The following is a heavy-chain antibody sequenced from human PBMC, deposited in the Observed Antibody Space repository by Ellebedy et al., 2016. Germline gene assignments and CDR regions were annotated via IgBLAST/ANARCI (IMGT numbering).Heavy chain of an antibody. CDR1: GYTFTSYA. CDR3: ARIASDGDYDDY. CDR2: IDTNTGTP. D-gene: IGHD4-17*01. V-gene: IGHV7-4-1*02. Sequence: ASVKVSCKASGYTFTSYAISWVRQAPGQGLEWLGWIDTNTGTPTYAQGFTGRFVFSLDTSVTTAYLQITSLKAEDTAVYYCARIASDGDYDDYWGQGTLVTVSS. J-gene: IGHJ4*02.